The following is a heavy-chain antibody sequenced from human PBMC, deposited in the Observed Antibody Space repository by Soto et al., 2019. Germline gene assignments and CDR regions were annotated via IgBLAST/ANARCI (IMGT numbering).Heavy chain of an antibody. CDR2: IFYSGAV. CDR1: GGSITSGY. CDR3: ARQGYDYGPPDY. Sequence: SETLSLTCTVSGGSITSGYWSWIRQPPGKRLEWIGYIFYSGAVKYNPSLSSRVTISIDTSKIQFSLKLNSVTAADTAVYYCARQGYDYGPPDYWGKGTLVTVSS. V-gene: IGHV4-59*08. D-gene: IGHD5-18*01. J-gene: IGHJ4*02.